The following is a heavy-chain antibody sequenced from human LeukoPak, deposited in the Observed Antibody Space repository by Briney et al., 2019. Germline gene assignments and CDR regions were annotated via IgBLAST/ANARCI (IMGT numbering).Heavy chain of an antibody. Sequence: GGSLRLSCAASGLPFSSYWMHWVRQAPGKGLVWVSRINSDGVSTSYADSVTGRFTISRDNAKNTLSLQMNSLRAEDTAVYYCARRYGGTWGDAFDIWGQGTMVTVSS. J-gene: IGHJ3*02. V-gene: IGHV3-74*01. CDR1: GLPFSSYW. CDR2: INSDGVST. D-gene: IGHD4-23*01. CDR3: ARRYGGTWGDAFDI.